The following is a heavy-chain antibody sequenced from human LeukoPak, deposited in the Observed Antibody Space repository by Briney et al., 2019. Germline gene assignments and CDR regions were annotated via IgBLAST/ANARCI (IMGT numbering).Heavy chain of an antibody. CDR3: ARDENGYVWGSFRA. CDR2: IYYSGST. CDR1: GGSISSSSYY. Sequence: SETLSLTCTVSGGSISSSSYYWGWIRQPPGKGLEWIGNIYYSGSTYYNPSLESRVTMSLDTSKNQFSLKLSSVTAADTAVYYCARDENGYVWGSFRAWGQGTLVTVSS. D-gene: IGHD3-16*02. J-gene: IGHJ5*02. V-gene: IGHV4-39*07.